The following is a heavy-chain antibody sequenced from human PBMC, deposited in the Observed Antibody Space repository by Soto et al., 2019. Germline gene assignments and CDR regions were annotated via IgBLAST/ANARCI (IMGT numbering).Heavy chain of an antibody. D-gene: IGHD3-16*01. J-gene: IGHJ6*03. V-gene: IGHV3-11*01. CDR1: GFTFSDYH. CDR3: LSLRYAFRRMGV. CDR2: ISGGGGST. Sequence: QVQLVESGGGLVKPGGTLRLSCAASGFTFSDYHMTWIRQAPGKGLECVSYISGGGGSTYYADSVKGRFTISRDNAKDSVYLQMNSQRAEDTAVYYCLSLRYAFRRMGVWGKGTTVTVSS.